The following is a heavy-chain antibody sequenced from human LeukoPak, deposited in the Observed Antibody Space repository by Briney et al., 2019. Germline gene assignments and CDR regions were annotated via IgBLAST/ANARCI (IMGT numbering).Heavy chain of an antibody. V-gene: IGHV1-18*01. J-gene: IGHJ5*02. D-gene: IGHD5-18*01. CDR2: ISAYNGNT. CDR1: GYTFTSYA. CDR3: ARDLGYSYGRHRYNWFDP. Sequence: ASVKVSCKASGYTFTSYAMHWVRQAPGQGLEWMGWISAYNGNTNYAQKLQGRVTMTTDTSTSTAYMELGSLRSDDTAVYYCARDLGYSYGRHRYNWFDPWGQGTLVTVSS.